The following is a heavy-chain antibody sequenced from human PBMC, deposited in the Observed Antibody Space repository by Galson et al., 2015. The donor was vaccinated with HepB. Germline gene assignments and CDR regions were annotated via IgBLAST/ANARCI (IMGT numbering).Heavy chain of an antibody. D-gene: IGHD7-27*01. Sequence: SVTVSCKVSGHTLSELSMYWVRQVPGKGLEWMGGFDPKDGETIYAPKFRGRLTMTEDTSTDTAYMELSSLRSEDTAVYYCATGGTDWGSTFDIWGQGTMVTVSS. CDR3: ATGGTDWGSTFDI. J-gene: IGHJ3*02. CDR1: GHTLSELS. CDR2: FDPKDGET. V-gene: IGHV1-24*01.